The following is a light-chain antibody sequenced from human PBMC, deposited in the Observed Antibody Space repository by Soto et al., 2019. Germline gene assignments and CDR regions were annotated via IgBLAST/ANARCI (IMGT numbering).Light chain of an antibody. CDR2: DVS. J-gene: IGLJ1*01. CDR3: SSYTSSSTPV. CDR1: SSDVGGYNY. Sequence: QSVLTQPASVSGSPGQLITISCTGTSSDVGGYNYVSWYQQHPGKAPKLMIYDVSNRPSGVSNRFSGSKSGNTASLTISGLQAEDEADYYCSSYTSSSTPVFGTGTKV. V-gene: IGLV2-14*01.